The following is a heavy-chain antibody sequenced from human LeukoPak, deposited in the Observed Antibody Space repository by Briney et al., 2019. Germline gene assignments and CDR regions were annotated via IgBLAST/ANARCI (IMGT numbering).Heavy chain of an antibody. CDR2: IWYDGSNK. J-gene: IGHJ4*02. V-gene: IGHV3-33*01. CDR1: GFTFSSYG. CDR3: ARAYYYGSGSYSAFDY. D-gene: IGHD3-10*01. Sequence: GGSLRLSCAASGFTFSSYGMHWVRQAPGKGLEWVAVIWYDGSNKYYADSVKGRFTISRDNSKNTLYLQMSSLRAEDTAVYYCARAYYYGSGSYSAFDYWGQGTLVTVSS.